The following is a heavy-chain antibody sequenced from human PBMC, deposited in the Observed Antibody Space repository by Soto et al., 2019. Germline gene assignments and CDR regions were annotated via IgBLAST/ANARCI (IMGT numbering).Heavy chain of an antibody. CDR1: GYTFTGYF. Sequence: QVQLVQSGAEVKKPGASVKVSCMASGYTFTGYFIHWVREVPGQGLEYMGWINPNTGGTDYAQKFQGRVTMTRDTSISTVFMEMKRLTSDDTAVYYCARVASCAAREWFDPWGQGTLVTVSS. J-gene: IGHJ5*02. D-gene: IGHD1-26*01. V-gene: IGHV1-2*02. CDR3: ARVASCAAREWFDP. CDR2: INPNTGGT.